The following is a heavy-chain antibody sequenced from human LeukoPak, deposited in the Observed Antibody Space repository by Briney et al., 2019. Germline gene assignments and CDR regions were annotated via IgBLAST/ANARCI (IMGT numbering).Heavy chain of an antibody. J-gene: IGHJ4*02. Sequence: GGSLRLSCAASGFTFSSYAMSWVRQAPGRGLEWVSGISGSGTSTYYADSVKGRFTISRDDSKNTMSLQMNSLRAEDTALYYCARGKGIAVSSFDSWGQGTLVTVSS. CDR2: ISGSGTST. CDR1: GFTFSSYA. V-gene: IGHV3-23*01. CDR3: ARGKGIAVSSFDS. D-gene: IGHD6-19*01.